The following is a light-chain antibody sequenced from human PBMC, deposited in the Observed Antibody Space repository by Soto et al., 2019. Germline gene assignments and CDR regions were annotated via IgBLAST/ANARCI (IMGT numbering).Light chain of an antibody. CDR2: QDS. J-gene: IGLJ2*01. CDR1: KLGDKY. CDR3: QAWDSSTGV. Sequence: SYELTQPPSVSVSPGQTASITCSGDKLGDKYACWYHQKPGQSPVLVIYQDSKRPSGIPERFSGSNSGNTATLTISGTQAMDEADYYCQAWDSSTGVFGGGTKVTVL. V-gene: IGLV3-1*01.